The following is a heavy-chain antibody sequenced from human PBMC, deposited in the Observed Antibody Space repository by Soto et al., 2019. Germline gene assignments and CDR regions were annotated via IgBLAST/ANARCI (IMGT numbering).Heavy chain of an antibody. Sequence: SETLSLTCTVSGGSISSYYWSWIRQPPGKGLEWIGYIYYSGSTNYNPSLKSRVTISVDTSKNQFSLKLSSVTAADTAVYYCARAVEMATTVDYWGQGTLVTVYS. D-gene: IGHD5-12*01. V-gene: IGHV4-59*01. J-gene: IGHJ4*02. CDR1: GGSISSYY. CDR3: ARAVEMATTVDY. CDR2: IYYSGST.